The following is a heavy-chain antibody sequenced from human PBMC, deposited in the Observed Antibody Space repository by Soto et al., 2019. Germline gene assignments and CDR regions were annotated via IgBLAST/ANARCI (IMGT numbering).Heavy chain of an antibody. CDR3: ARERDCSSTSCQTMDY. CDR1: GFTFSSYG. V-gene: IGHV3-33*01. CDR2: IWYDGSNK. J-gene: IGHJ4*02. D-gene: IGHD2-2*01. Sequence: PGGSLRLSCAASGFTFSSYGMHWVRQAPGKGLEWVAVIWYDGSNKYYADSVKGRFTISRDNSKNTLYLQMNSLRAEDTAVYYCARERDCSSTSCQTMDYCGQGTLVNVSS.